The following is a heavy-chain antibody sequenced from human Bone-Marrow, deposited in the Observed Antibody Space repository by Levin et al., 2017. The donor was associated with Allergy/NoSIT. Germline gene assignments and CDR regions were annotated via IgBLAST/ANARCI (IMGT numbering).Heavy chain of an antibody. CDR3: ARGVLGVVVPATILPNWFDP. J-gene: IGHJ5*02. D-gene: IGHD2-2*01. CDR2: ISYIGTT. Sequence: SQTLSLTCTISGGSFSRGGYYWSWIRQHPGKGLEWIGYISYIGTTYYNPSLKSRVTLSVDKAKNQFSVKLSSVTAADTAVYYCARGVLGVVVPATILPNWFDPWGLGTLVTVSS. CDR1: GGSFSRGGYY. V-gene: IGHV4-31*03.